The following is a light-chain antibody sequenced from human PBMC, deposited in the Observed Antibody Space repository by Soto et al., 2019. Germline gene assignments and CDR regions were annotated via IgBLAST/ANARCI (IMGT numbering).Light chain of an antibody. CDR1: QSVLYSSNNKNY. Sequence: DIVMTQSPDSLAVSLGERATINCKSSQSVLYSSNNKNYLAWYQQKLGQPPKLLIYWASTRESGVPDRFSGSGSGTDFTLTISSLQAADVAFYYCQQYFSTPPTFGQGTKVEI. J-gene: IGKJ1*01. V-gene: IGKV4-1*01. CDR2: WAS. CDR3: QQYFSTPPT.